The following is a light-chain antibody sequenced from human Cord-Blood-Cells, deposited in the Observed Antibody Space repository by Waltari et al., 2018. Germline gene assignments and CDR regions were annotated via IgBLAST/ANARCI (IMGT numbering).Light chain of an antibody. J-gene: IGLJ3*02. Sequence: QSALTQPASVSGSPGQSITISCTGTRSEVGGYNYVSWYQQHPGKAPKLMIYEVSNRPSGVSNRFSGSKSGNTASLTISGLQAEDEADYYCSSYTSSSTLEFGGGTKLTVL. CDR3: SSYTSSSTLE. CDR1: RSEVGGYNY. CDR2: EVS. V-gene: IGLV2-14*01.